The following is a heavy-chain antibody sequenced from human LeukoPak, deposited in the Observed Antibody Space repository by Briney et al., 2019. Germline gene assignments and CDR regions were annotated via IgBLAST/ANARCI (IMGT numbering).Heavy chain of an antibody. J-gene: IGHJ3*02. CDR1: GGTFSGYT. CDR2: IIATYEIQ. V-gene: IGHV1-69*10. D-gene: IGHD5-12*01. Sequence: SAKVSCEASGGTFSGYTLNWVRQAPGQGGVWMGGIIATYEIQEYAQKFQGRVTMTADKPTSTAYVELSSLRSDDTAVYYCAPTRCDSSPLDMWGQGTMVTVSS. CDR3: APTRCDSSPLDM.